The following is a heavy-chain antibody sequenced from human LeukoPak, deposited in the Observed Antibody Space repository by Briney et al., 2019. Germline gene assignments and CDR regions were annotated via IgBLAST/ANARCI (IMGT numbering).Heavy chain of an antibody. CDR1: GGTFSSYA. CDR2: IIPIFGTA. Sequence: SVKVSCKASGGTFSSYAISWVRQAPGQGLEWMGGIIPIFGTANYAQKFPGRVTITADGSTSTAYMELSSLKSEDTAVYYCARGHSSRWSDAFDIWGQGTMVTVSS. D-gene: IGHD6-13*01. CDR3: ARGHSSRWSDAFDI. J-gene: IGHJ3*02. V-gene: IGHV1-69*13.